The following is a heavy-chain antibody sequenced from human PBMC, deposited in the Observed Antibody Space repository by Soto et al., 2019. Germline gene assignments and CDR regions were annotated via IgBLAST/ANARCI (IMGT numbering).Heavy chain of an antibody. Sequence: SQTLSLTCAISGDSVSSKSAAWNWVRQSPSRGLEWLGRTYYRSKWYNDYAVSVKSRITINAKDSLYLQMNSLRAEDTAVYYCASLWRESDAFDIWGQGTMVTVSS. J-gene: IGHJ3*02. D-gene: IGHD3-3*01. CDR3: ASLWRESDAFDI. V-gene: IGHV6-1*01. CDR2: TYYRSKWYN. CDR1: GDSVSSKSAA.